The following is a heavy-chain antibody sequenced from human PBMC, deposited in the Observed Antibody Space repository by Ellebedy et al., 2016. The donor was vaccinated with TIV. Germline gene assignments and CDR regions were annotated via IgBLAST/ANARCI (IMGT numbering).Heavy chain of an antibody. V-gene: IGHV3-66*01. Sequence: GESLKISCAASGFSVSTTFLSWVRQAPGKGLEWVSLLYSGGSKYYADSVKGRFTISRDDSKNTLFLQMNSLKVEDTAVYYCASLPVIDTRGSYSDYWGQGTLVTVSS. D-gene: IGHD3-22*01. CDR3: ASLPVIDTRGSYSDY. CDR2: LYSGGSK. J-gene: IGHJ4*02. CDR1: GFSVSTTF.